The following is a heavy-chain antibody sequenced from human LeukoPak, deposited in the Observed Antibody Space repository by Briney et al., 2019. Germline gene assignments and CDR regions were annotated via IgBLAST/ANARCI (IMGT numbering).Heavy chain of an antibody. D-gene: IGHD3-22*01. CDR3: ARDYYDSSGYYDY. V-gene: IGHV4-39*07. J-gene: IGHJ4*02. Sequence: SETLSLTCTVSGGSISRSTYYWGWIRQPPGKGLEWIGSIYYSGNTYYNPSLKSRVTISIDTSKNQFSLKLSSVTAADTAVYYCARDYYDSSGYYDYWGQGALVTVSS. CDR2: IYYSGNT. CDR1: GGSISRSTYY.